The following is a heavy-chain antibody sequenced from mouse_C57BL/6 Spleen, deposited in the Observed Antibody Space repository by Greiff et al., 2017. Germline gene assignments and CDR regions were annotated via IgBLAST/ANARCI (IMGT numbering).Heavy chain of an antibody. Sequence: VQLQQPGAELVKPGASVKVSCKASGYTFTSYWMHWVKQRPGQGLEWIGRIHPSDSDTNYNQKFKGKATLTVDKSSSTAYKQLSSLTSEASAVYYCAIGDDYYAMGDWGQGTSVTVSS. CDR2: IHPSDSDT. CDR1: GYTFTSYW. J-gene: IGHJ4*01. CDR3: AIGDDYYAMGD. V-gene: IGHV1-74*01.